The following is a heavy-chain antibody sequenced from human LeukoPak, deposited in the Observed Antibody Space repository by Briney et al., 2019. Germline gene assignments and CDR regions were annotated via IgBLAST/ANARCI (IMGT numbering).Heavy chain of an antibody. D-gene: IGHD2-2*01. Sequence: PGGSLRLSCAASEFTFSSYAMSWVRQAPGKGLEWVSAISDSGGSTYYADSVKGRFTVSRDNSKNTMYLQVNSLRAEDTAVYYCAKDRRACSSSSCYYRFDYWGQGTLVTVSS. CDR3: AKDRRACSSSSCYYRFDY. J-gene: IGHJ4*02. V-gene: IGHV3-23*01. CDR2: ISDSGGST. CDR1: EFTFSSYA.